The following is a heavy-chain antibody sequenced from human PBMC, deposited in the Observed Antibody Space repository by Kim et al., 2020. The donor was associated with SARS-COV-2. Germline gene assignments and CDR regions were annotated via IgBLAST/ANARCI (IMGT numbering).Heavy chain of an antibody. D-gene: IGHD1-26*01. V-gene: IGHV3-23*01. Sequence: GGSLRLSCAASGFTFSSYAMGWVRQAPGRGLEWVSAISSSGGGTYYTDSVKGRFTISRDNSKNTLDLQMNSLRVEDTAVYYCTKGALVGTRAPDYWGQGTLVTVSS. CDR1: GFTFSSYA. J-gene: IGHJ4*02. CDR2: ISSSGGGT. CDR3: TKGALVGTRAPDY.